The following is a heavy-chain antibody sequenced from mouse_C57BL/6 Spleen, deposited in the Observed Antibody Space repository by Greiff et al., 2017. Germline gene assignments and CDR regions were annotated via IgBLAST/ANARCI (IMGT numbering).Heavy chain of an antibody. Sequence: EVQRVESGGDLVKPGGSLKLSCAASGFTFSSYGMSWVRQTPDKRLEWVATISSGGSYTYYPDSVKGRFTISRDNAKNTLYLQMSSLKSEDTAMYDCARDDYDEDYFDYWGQGTTLTVSS. J-gene: IGHJ2*01. CDR2: ISSGGSYT. CDR3: ARDDYDEDYFDY. V-gene: IGHV5-6*01. CDR1: GFTFSSYG. D-gene: IGHD2-4*01.